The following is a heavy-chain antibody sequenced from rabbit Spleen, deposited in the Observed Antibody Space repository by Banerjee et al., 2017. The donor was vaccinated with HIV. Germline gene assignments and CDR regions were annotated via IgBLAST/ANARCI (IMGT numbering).Heavy chain of an antibody. CDR3: ARRYSDVSDWSVHL. J-gene: IGHJ4*01. CDR2: INAVTGKA. V-gene: IGHV1S45*01. CDR1: GFSFSSSYW. Sequence: EESGGDLVKPEGSLTLTCTASGFSFSSSYWICWVRQAPGKGLEWIACINAVTGKAVYASWAKGRFTFSKTSSTTVTLQMTSLTAADTATYFCARRYSDVSDWSVHLWGPGTLVTVS. D-gene: IGHD6-1*01.